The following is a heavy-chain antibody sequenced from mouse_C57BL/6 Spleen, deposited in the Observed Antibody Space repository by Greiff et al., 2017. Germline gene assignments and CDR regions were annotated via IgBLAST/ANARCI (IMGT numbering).Heavy chain of an antibody. V-gene: IGHV5-4*01. CDR2: ISDGGSYT. J-gene: IGHJ4*01. Sequence: EVQRVESGGGLVKPGGSLKLSCAASGFTFSSYAMSWVRQTPEQRLEWVATISDGGSYTYYPDNVKGRFTIARDNAKNNLYLQMSHLKSEDTAMYDCASPDSSGYRYAMDYWGQGTSVTVSS. CDR3: ASPDSSGYRYAMDY. CDR1: GFTFSSYA. D-gene: IGHD3-2*02.